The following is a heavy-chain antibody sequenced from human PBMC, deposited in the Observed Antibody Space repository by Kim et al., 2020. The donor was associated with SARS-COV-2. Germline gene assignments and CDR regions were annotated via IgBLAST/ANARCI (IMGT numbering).Heavy chain of an antibody. CDR1: GYSFTSYW. CDR2: IYPGDSDT. V-gene: IGHV5-51*01. J-gene: IGHJ3*02. D-gene: IGHD6-19*01. Sequence: GESLKISCKGSGYSFTSYWIGWVRQMPGKGLEWMGIIYPGDSDTRYSPSFQGQVTISADKSISTAYLQWSSLKASDTAMYYCASSQKYSSGWGLFDIWGQGTMVTVSS. CDR3: ASSQKYSSGWGLFDI.